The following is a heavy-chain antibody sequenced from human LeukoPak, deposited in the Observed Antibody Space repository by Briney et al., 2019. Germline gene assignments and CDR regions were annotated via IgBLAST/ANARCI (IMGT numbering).Heavy chain of an antibody. V-gene: IGHV3-15*01. Sequence: GGSLRLSCAASGSTFSDAWMSWVRQAPGMGLEWVGRIKSKTDGGTTDYAAPVKGRFTISRDDSTTTLYLQINSLKTDDTAVYYCTADMPTSSRASDYWGQGTLVTVSS. CDR2: IKSKTDGGTT. CDR1: GSTFSDAW. D-gene: IGHD1-26*01. J-gene: IGHJ4*02. CDR3: TADMPTSSRASDY.